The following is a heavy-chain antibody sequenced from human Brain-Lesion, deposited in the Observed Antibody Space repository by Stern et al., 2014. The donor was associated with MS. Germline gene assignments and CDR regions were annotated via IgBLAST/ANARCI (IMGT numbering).Heavy chain of an antibody. CDR2: ISNDGNHK. Sequence: VQLVESGGGLVQPGGSLRLSSAASGFTYTDYWMRWVRQAPGKGPEWVAVISNDGNHKYYAGSVKDRFTISRDNSKNTLYLQMNSLRVEDTAVYYCAKHLAERPFDYWGQGTLVTVSS. V-gene: IGHV3-30*18. CDR1: GFTYTDYW. J-gene: IGHJ4*02. CDR3: AKHLAERPFDY. D-gene: IGHD1-1*01.